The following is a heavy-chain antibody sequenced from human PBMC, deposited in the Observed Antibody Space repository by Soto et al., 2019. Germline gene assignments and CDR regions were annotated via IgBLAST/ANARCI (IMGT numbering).Heavy chain of an antibody. V-gene: IGHV3-30-3*01. Sequence: SLRLSCAASGFTFSSYAMHWVRQAPGKGLEWVAVISYDGSNKYYADSVKGRFTISRDNSKNTLYLQMNSLRAEDTAVYYCARSGDCSSTSCYTGIQGWFDPWGQGTLVTVSS. CDR1: GFTFSSYA. D-gene: IGHD2-2*02. CDR2: ISYDGSNK. CDR3: ARSGDCSSTSCYTGIQGWFDP. J-gene: IGHJ5*02.